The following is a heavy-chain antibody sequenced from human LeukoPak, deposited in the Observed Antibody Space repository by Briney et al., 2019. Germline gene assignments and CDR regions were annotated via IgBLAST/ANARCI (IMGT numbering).Heavy chain of an antibody. V-gene: IGHV3-72*01. CDR1: GFSFSDHF. CDR3: ADLGWSYGLDV. CDR2: ITKKGNNYAT. Sequence: GGSLRLSCAASGFSFSDHFMDWVRQAPGQGLEWVGRITKKGNNYATQYDASVKGRFSIPRDDSNNSLYLQMNFLKHEDTAVYYCADLGWSYGLDVWGQGTTVTVSS. J-gene: IGHJ6*02. D-gene: IGHD3-3*01.